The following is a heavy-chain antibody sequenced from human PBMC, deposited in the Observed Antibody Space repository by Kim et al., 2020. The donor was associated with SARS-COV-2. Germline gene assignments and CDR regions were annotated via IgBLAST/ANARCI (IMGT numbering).Heavy chain of an antibody. CDR3: ARDAGGEPAATD. V-gene: IGHV3-21*01. CDR2: ISSSSSYI. D-gene: IGHD2-2*01. CDR1: GFTFSSYS. J-gene: IGHJ4*02. Sequence: GGSLRLSCAASGFTFSSYSMNWVRQAPGKGLEWVSSISSSSSYIYYADSVKGRFTISRDNAKNSLYLQMNSLRAEDTAVYYCARDAGGEPAATDWGQGTLVTVSS.